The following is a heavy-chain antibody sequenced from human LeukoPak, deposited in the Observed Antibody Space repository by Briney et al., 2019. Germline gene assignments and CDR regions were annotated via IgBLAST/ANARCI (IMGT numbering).Heavy chain of an antibody. J-gene: IGHJ4*02. CDR1: GFTLSSYW. Sequence: PGGSLRLSCAASGFTLSSYWMSWVRQALGKGLEWVANIKQDGSEKYYVDSVKGPFTISRDNAKNSLYLQMNSQRAEDTDVYYCARDIINYLFDYWGQGTLVTVSS. CDR2: IKQDGSEK. CDR3: ARDIINYLFDY. D-gene: IGHD4-11*01. V-gene: IGHV3-7*01.